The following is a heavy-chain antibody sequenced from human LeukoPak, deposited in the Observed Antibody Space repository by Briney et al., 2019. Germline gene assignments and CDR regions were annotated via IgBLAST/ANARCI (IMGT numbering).Heavy chain of an antibody. Sequence: SETLSLTCTVSGGSISSSSYYWGWIRQPPGKGLEWIGSIYYSGSTYYNPSLKSRVTISVDTSKNQFSLQLSSVTAADMAVYYCAFYYYYGMDVWGQGTTVTVSS. V-gene: IGHV4-39*07. CDR2: IYYSGST. CDR3: AFYYYYGMDV. J-gene: IGHJ6*02. CDR1: GGSISSSSYY.